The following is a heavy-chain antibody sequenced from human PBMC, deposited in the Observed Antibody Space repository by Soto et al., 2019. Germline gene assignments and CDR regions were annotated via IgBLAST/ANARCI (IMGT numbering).Heavy chain of an antibody. Sequence: SETLSLTCSVSGGTISGYYWTWIRQPAGKGLEWIGRIYSSGNTKYNPSLQSRVTMSLDTSNNQFSLRLTSVTAADTAVYYCARGQRFSDWFDPWGQGTLVPVSS. D-gene: IGHD3-3*01. CDR2: IYSSGNT. CDR3: ARGQRFSDWFDP. V-gene: IGHV4-4*07. CDR1: GGTISGYY. J-gene: IGHJ5*02.